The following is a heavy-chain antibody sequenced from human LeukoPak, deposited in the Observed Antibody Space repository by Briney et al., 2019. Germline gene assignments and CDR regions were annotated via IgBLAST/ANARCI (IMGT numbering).Heavy chain of an antibody. CDR3: ARALAQGQWLVRGYYYYMDV. CDR1: GYTFTSYD. J-gene: IGHJ6*03. D-gene: IGHD6-19*01. Sequence: ASVKVSCKASGYTFTSYDINWVRQATGQGLEWMGWMSPNSGNTGYAQKFQGRVTMTRNPSISTAYMELSSLRSEDTAVYYCARALAQGQWLVRGYYYYMDVWGKGTTVTVSS. V-gene: IGHV1-8*01. CDR2: MSPNSGNT.